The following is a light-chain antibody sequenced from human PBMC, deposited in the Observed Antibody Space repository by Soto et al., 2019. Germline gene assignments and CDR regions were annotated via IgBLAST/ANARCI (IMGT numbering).Light chain of an antibody. CDR2: DAS. V-gene: IGKV3-11*01. CDR1: QSVSSY. Sequence: EIVLTQSAATLSLSPGERATLSCRASQSVSSYLAWYQQKPGQAPRLLIYDASNRATGIPARFSGSGSGTDFTLTISSLEPEAFAVYYCQQRSNWPPWTFGQGTKVETK. CDR3: QQRSNWPPWT. J-gene: IGKJ1*01.